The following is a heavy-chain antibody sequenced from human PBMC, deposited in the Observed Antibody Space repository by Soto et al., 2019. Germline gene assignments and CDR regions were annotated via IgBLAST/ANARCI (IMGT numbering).Heavy chain of an antibody. CDR1: TFPFSTYW. J-gene: IGHJ6*02. CDR2: IHRDEIEK. V-gene: IGHV3-7*01. Sequence: PGGSLRLSCAASTFPFSTYWMTWVRQAPGKGLEWVANIHRDEIEKYYMDSVKGRFTISRDNAKNSLYLQMTSLRAEGTAVYYCAGGNALDVWGQGTTVTVSS. CDR3: AGGNALDV.